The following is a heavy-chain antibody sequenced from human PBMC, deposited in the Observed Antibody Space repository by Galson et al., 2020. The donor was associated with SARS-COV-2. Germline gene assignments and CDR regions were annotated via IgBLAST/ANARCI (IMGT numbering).Heavy chain of an antibody. V-gene: IGHV3-21*01. J-gene: IGHJ6*03. D-gene: IGHD2-2*01. CDR2: IRSSSSYI. CDR1: GFTFSSYS. Sequence: EGSLRLSCAASGFTFSSYSMNWVRQAPGKGLEWVSSIRSSSSYIYYADSVKGRFTISRDNAKNSLYLQMNSLRAEDTAVYYCARDWAVVVPAATSYYYYMDVWGKGTTVTISS. CDR3: ARDWAVVVPAATSYYYYMDV.